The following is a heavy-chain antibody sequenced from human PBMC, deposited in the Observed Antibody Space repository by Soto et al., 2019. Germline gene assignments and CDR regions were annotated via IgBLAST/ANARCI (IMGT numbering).Heavy chain of an antibody. CDR1: GFTFSSYA. J-gene: IGHJ4*02. CDR2: ISGSGGST. Sequence: GGSLRLSXAASGFTFSSYAMSWVRQAPGKGLEWVSAISGSGGSTYYADSVKGRFSISRDESKNTAYLQMNSLKTEDTAVYYCTSHSPDDMIRKWGQGTQVTVSS. D-gene: IGHD3-22*01. V-gene: IGHV3-23*01. CDR3: TSHSPDDMIRK.